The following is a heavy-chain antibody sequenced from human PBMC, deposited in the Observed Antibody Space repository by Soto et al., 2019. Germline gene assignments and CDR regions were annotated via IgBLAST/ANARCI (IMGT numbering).Heavy chain of an antibody. V-gene: IGHV1-18*01. CDR3: ARALAVAQMDY. J-gene: IGHJ4*02. D-gene: IGHD6-19*01. Sequence: QVQLVQSGAEVKKPGASVKVSCKASGYTFTSYGISWVRQAPGQGLEWMGWINAYNGNTKYAQKLKGRVTMTTDTSTSTAYMELRSLRSDDTGVYYSARALAVAQMDYWGQGTLVTVSS. CDR2: INAYNGNT. CDR1: GYTFTSYG.